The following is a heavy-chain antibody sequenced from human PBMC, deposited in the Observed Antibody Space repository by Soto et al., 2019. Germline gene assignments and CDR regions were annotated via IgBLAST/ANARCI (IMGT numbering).Heavy chain of an antibody. J-gene: IGHJ4*02. D-gene: IGHD3-3*01. V-gene: IGHV4-34*01. CDR1: GGSFSGYY. Sequence: QVQLQQWGAGLLKPSETLSLTCAVYGGSFSGYYWSWIRQPPGKGLEWIGEINHSGSTNYNPSLKSRVTISVDTSKNQFSLKLSSVTAADTAVYYCARGGYYDFWSGLYYFDYWGQGTLVTVSS. CDR2: INHSGST. CDR3: ARGGYYDFWSGLYYFDY.